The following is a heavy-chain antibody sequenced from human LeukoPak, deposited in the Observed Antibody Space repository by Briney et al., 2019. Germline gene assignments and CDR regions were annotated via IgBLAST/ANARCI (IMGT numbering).Heavy chain of an antibody. Sequence: GESLKISCKGSGYSFTSYWIGWVRQMPGKGLEWMGTIYPGDSDTRYSPSFQGQVTISADKSISTAYLQWSSLKASDTAMYYCARRGISGYCSSTSCSHFDYWGQGTLVTVSS. V-gene: IGHV5-51*01. CDR1: GYSFTSYW. J-gene: IGHJ4*02. CDR3: ARRGISGYCSSTSCSHFDY. D-gene: IGHD2-2*01. CDR2: IYPGDSDT.